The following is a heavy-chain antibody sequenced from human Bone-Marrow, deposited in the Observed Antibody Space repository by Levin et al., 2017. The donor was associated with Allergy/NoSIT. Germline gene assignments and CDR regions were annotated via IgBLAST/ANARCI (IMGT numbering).Heavy chain of an antibody. V-gene: IGHV3-9*01. CDR1: GFTFDDYA. CDR2: ISWNSDNI. D-gene: IGHD2-15*01. CDR3: AKTGPEVGYCSGGSGYRHPHIDY. J-gene: IGHJ4*02. Sequence: SCAASGFTFDDYAMHWVRQAPGKGLEWVSGISWNSDNIAYADSVKGRFTVSRDNLRNSLYLQMSSLRAEDTALYYCAKTGPEVGYCSGGSGYRHPHIDYWGPGTLVTVSS.